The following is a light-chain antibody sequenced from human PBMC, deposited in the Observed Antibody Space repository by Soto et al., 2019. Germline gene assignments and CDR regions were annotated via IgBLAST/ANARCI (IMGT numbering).Light chain of an antibody. V-gene: IGKV3-11*01. CDR1: QSVTTY. CDR3: QLRNNWPPEVT. CDR2: DAS. J-gene: IGKJ3*01. Sequence: EIVLTQSPATLSLSPGERATLSCRASQSVTTYLAWYQQKPGQAPRLLIYDASNTATGIPARFSGSGSGTDFTLTISSLEPEDFSVYYCQLRNNWPPEVTFGPGTKVDIK.